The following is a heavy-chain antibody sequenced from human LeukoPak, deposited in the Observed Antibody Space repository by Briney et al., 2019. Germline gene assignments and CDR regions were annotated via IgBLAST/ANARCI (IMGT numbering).Heavy chain of an antibody. CDR2: ISGSGGST. J-gene: IGHJ4*02. CDR3: ASDILNGLNPPSFDY. Sequence: PGGSLRLSCAASGFTFSSYAMSWVRQGPGKGLEWVSAISGSGGSTYYADSVKGRFTISRDNSKNTLYLQMNSLRAEDTAVYYCASDILNGLNPPSFDYWGQGTLVTVSS. V-gene: IGHV3-23*01. D-gene: IGHD3-9*01. CDR1: GFTFSSYA.